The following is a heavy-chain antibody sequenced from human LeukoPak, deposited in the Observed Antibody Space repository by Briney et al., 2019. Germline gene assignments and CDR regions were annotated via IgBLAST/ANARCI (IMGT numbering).Heavy chain of an antibody. CDR3: ARSDWMRWFDP. CDR2: IYYSGST. Sequence: PSETLSHTCAVSGASLNNYYWSLIRQPPRKGLEWIGYIYYSGSTNYKPCLKSRVTISVDTSKNQFSLKLSSVTAADTAVYYCARSDWMRWFDPWGLGTLVTVSS. D-gene: IGHD1-1*01. J-gene: IGHJ5*02. V-gene: IGHV4-59*08. CDR1: GASLNNYY.